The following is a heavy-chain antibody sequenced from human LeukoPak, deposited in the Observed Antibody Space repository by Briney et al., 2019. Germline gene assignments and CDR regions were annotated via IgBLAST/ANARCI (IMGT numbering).Heavy chain of an antibody. D-gene: IGHD2-21*02. J-gene: IGHJ4*02. CDR2: ISPSGDST. CDR1: GFTFSSHS. CDR3: ARRLLTGGVTDFFDF. V-gene: IGHV3-23*01. Sequence: GGSVRLSCAASGFTFSSHSMSWVRQPPGEGLEWVAAISPSGDSTTYRDSVKGQFTISRDNSRNRLYLQMNTPTVEDTAMYYSARRLLTGGVTDFFDFWGQGALVTVSS.